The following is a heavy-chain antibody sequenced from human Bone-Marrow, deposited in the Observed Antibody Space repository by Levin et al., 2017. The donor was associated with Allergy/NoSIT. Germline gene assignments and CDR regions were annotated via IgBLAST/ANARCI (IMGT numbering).Heavy chain of an antibody. D-gene: IGHD2-15*01. CDR3: AREFLYCSGGSCYSFFSN. Sequence: GESLKISCAASGFTFSSYWMSWVRQAPGKGLEWVANIKQDGSEKYYVDSVKGRFTISRDNAKNSLYLQMNSLRAEDTAVYYCAREFLYCSGGSCYSFFSNGGQGTLVTAS. CDR1: GFTFSSYW. V-gene: IGHV3-7*01. J-gene: IGHJ4*02. CDR2: IKQDGSEK.